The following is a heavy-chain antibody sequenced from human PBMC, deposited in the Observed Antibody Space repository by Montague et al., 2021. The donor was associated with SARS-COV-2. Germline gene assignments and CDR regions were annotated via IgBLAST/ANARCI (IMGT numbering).Heavy chain of an antibody. J-gene: IGHJ6*02. Sequence: SLRLSCAASGFTFRTYEMNWVRQAPGKGLEWVLYISSSGSTIYYADSVKSRFTISRDNAQNSLYLQMNSLRAEDTGVYYSARDRGYGDFYYYGMDVWGQGTTVTVSS. V-gene: IGHV3-48*03. CDR1: GFTFRTYE. CDR3: ARDRGYGDFYYYGMDV. D-gene: IGHD3-10*01. CDR2: ISSSGSTI.